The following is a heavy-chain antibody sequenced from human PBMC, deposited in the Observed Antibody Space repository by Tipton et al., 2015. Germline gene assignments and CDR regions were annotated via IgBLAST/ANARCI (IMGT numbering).Heavy chain of an antibody. V-gene: IGHV3-7*05. CDR3: ARVEAASLYFHYYYGMDV. J-gene: IGHJ6*02. CDR2: INQDGSEE. CDR1: GFTFSNYW. D-gene: IGHD2-15*01. Sequence: SLRLSCAASGFTFSNYWMSWVRQAPGKGLEWVAYINQDGSEEFFVDSVKGRFTISRDSAKNSLYLQMNSLRAEDTAVYYCARVEAASLYFHYYYGMDVWGQGTTATVSS.